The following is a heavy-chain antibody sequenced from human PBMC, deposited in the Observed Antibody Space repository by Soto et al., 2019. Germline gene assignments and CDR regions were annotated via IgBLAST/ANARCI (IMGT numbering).Heavy chain of an antibody. D-gene: IGHD2-15*01. Sequence: SSETLSLTCTVSGGSISSTDHYWGWVRQPPGKGLEWLGSIYFAGSTFHKPALKSRATISVDTSRNQFSLRLTTVTASDTAVCYCARLVFHCLRGSCDDYSFYGLDVWGQGTTVTVSS. CDR2: IYFAGST. CDR3: ARLVFHCLRGSCDDYSFYGLDV. V-gene: IGHV4-39*01. J-gene: IGHJ6*02. CDR1: GGSISSTDHY.